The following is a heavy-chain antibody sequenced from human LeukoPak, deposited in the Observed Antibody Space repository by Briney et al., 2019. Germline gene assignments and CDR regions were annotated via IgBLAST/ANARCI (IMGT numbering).Heavy chain of an antibody. Sequence: ASVKVSCKASGYTFTGYYMHWVRQAPGQGLEWMGWSNPNSGGTNYAQKFQGRVTMTRDTSISTAYMELSRLRSDDTAVYYCAKAFGGGWTNWFDPWGQGTLVTVSS. CDR3: AKAFGGGWTNWFDP. D-gene: IGHD6-19*01. CDR1: GYTFTGYY. J-gene: IGHJ5*02. CDR2: SNPNSGGT. V-gene: IGHV1-2*02.